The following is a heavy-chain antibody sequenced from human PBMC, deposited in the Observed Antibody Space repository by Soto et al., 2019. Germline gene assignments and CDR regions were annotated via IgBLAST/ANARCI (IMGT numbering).Heavy chain of an antibody. Sequence: EVQLVESGGGLVAPGGSLRLSCVASGFALTTYTMNWVRQAPGTGLEWVSSINGRSNYKYYADSVKGRFTVSRDNAQNSLFLQMSRLGTEDTAVYYCVREDGVVGASSAFDSWGKGTLVTVSS. CDR1: GFALTTYT. D-gene: IGHD1-26*01. CDR3: VREDGVVGASSAFDS. V-gene: IGHV3-21*02. CDR2: INGRSNYK. J-gene: IGHJ4*02.